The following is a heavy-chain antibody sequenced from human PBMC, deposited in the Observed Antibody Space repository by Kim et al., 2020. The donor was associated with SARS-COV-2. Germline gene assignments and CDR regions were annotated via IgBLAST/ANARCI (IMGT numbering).Heavy chain of an antibody. V-gene: IGHV4-39*01. CDR2: IYYSGST. D-gene: IGHD2-15*01. Sequence: SETLSLTCTVSGGSISSSSYYWGWIRQPPGKGLEWIGSIYYSGSTYYNPSLKSRVTISVDTSKNQFSLKLSSVTAADTAVYYCARQTWGNIVVVVAAIGWFDPWGQGTLVTVSS. J-gene: IGHJ5*02. CDR1: GGSISSSSYY. CDR3: ARQTWGNIVVVVAAIGWFDP.